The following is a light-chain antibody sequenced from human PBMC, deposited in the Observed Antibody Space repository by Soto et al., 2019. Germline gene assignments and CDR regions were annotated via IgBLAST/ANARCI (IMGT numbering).Light chain of an antibody. CDR2: GAS. CDR1: QSVSSK. V-gene: IGKV3D-15*01. J-gene: IGKJ4*01. Sequence: EIVMTQSPATLSVSPGEGATLSCRASQSVSSKLAWYQQKPGQAPRLLIYGASTRAAGIPARFSASGSGTDFTLTISSLQPEDFATYYCQQSYSAPLTFGGGTKVDI. CDR3: QQSYSAPLT.